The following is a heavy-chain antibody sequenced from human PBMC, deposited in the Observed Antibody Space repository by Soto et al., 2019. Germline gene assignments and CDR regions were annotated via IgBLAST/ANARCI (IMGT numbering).Heavy chain of an antibody. Sequence: QLQLQESGPGLVKPSETLSLTCTVSGGSISSSSYYWGWIRQPPGKGLEWMGSIYYSGSTYYNPSLKSRVATSVDTSKNQFSLKLCSVTAADSAVYYCARLAYSSGWSDAFDIWGQGTMVTVSS. D-gene: IGHD6-19*01. CDR3: ARLAYSSGWSDAFDI. J-gene: IGHJ3*02. CDR2: IYYSGST. V-gene: IGHV4-39*01. CDR1: GGSISSSSYY.